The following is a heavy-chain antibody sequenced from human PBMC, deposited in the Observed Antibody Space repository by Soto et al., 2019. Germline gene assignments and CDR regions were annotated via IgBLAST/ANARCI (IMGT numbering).Heavy chain of an antibody. CDR1: GYTFTSYD. J-gene: IGHJ6*02. V-gene: IGHV1-8*01. D-gene: IGHD3-10*01. Sequence: ASVKVSCKAAGYTFTSYDMNWVRQATVQGLEWRGWMNPNSGNPGSAQKFQGRVTMTRNTSISTAYMELRSLRSEDTAVYYCATGRGFGDYHYGMDVWG. CDR3: ATGRGFGDYHYGMDV. CDR2: MNPNSGNP.